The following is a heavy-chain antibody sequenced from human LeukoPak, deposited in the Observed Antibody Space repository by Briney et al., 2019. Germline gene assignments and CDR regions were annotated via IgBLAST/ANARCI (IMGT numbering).Heavy chain of an antibody. J-gene: IGHJ4*02. D-gene: IGHD3-9*01. CDR1: GGSISSGGYY. CDR2: IYYSGST. CDR3: AGREDDILTGYPYGDY. V-gene: IGHV4-31*03. Sequence: SETLSLTCTVSGGSISSGGYYWSWIRQHPGKGLEWIGYIYYSGSTYYNPSLKSRVTISVDTSKNQFSLKLSSVTAADTAVYYCAGREDDILTGYPYGDYWGQGTLVTVSS.